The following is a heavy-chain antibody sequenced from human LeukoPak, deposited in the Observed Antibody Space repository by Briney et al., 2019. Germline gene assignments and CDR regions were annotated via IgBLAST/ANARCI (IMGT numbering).Heavy chain of an antibody. D-gene: IGHD3-10*02. CDR3: ARGTMFPYYFDY. Sequence: TGGSLRLSCAASGFTFSSYSMSWVRQAPGKGLEWVSSISSSSSYIYYADSVKGRFTISRDNAKNSLYLQMNSLRAEDTAVYYCARGTMFPYYFDYWGQGTLVTVSS. V-gene: IGHV3-21*01. CDR1: GFTFSSYS. J-gene: IGHJ4*02. CDR2: ISSSSSYI.